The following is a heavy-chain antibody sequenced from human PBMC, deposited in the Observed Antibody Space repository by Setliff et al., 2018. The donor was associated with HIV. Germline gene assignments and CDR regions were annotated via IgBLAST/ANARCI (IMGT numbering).Heavy chain of an antibody. Sequence: PGESLRLSCAASGFNFSIYNMNWVRQAPGKGLEWVSYISSSSSTVYYADSVKGRFTISRDNAKTSLYLQMNSLRTEDTAVYYCARSLESALFGGPGTLVTVSS. CDR2: ISSSSSTV. J-gene: IGHJ4*02. V-gene: IGHV3-48*01. D-gene: IGHD1-1*01. CDR3: ARSLESALF. CDR1: GFNFSIYN.